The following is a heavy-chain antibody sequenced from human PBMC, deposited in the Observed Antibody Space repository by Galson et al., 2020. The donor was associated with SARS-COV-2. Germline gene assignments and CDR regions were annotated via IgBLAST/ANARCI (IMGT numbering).Heavy chain of an antibody. CDR3: ARAKCSGGSCYGRFDP. V-gene: IGHV3-33*01. D-gene: IGHD2-15*01. J-gene: IGHJ5*02. CDR2: IWYDGNNE. CDR1: GFTFSDYG. Sequence: GESLKISCAASGFTFSDYGMHWVRQAPGKGLEWVAVIWYDGNNEYYADSVKGRFTISRDNSKNTLYLQMNSLRADDTAVYYCARAKCSGGSCYGRFDPWGQGTLVTVSS.